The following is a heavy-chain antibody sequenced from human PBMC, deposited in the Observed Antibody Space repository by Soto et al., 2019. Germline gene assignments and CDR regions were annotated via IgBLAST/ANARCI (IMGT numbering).Heavy chain of an antibody. J-gene: IGHJ4*02. CDR1: GGSFSGYY. Sequence: SETLSLTCAVYGGSFSGYYWSWIRQPPGKGLEWIGEINHSGSTNYNPSLKSRVTISVDTSKNQFSLKLSSVTAADTAVYYCARGPEQLVGGSYYFDYWGQGTLVTVSS. V-gene: IGHV4-34*01. CDR3: ARGPEQLVGGSYYFDY. CDR2: INHSGST. D-gene: IGHD6-6*01.